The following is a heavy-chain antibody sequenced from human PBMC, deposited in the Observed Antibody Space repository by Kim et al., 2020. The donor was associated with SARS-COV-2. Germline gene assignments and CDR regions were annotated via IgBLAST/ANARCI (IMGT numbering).Heavy chain of an antibody. Sequence: GGSLRLSCAASGFTFSSYSMNWVRQAPGKGLEWVSSISSSSSYIYYADSVKGRFTISRDNAKSSLYLQMNSLRAEDTAVYYCARMHSIAVAGSFDYWGQGTLVTVSS. V-gene: IGHV3-21*01. J-gene: IGHJ4*02. CDR3: ARMHSIAVAGSFDY. CDR2: ISSSSSYI. D-gene: IGHD6-19*01. CDR1: GFTFSSYS.